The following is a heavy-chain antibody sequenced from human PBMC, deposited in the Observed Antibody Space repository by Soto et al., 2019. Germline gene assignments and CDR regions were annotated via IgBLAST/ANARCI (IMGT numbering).Heavy chain of an antibody. J-gene: IGHJ5*02. Sequence: GGSLRLSCAASGFIFENFGMSWVRQAPGKGLEWISSISGSGFKKYYADSVKGRFTTSGDNSKSTVHLELNNLSAEDTAVYHCAKNQGVELVPLATVDWFDPWGQGSVVTVSS. D-gene: IGHD1-26*01. CDR1: GFIFENFG. CDR2: ISGSGFKK. V-gene: IGHV3-23*01. CDR3: AKNQGVELVPLATVDWFDP.